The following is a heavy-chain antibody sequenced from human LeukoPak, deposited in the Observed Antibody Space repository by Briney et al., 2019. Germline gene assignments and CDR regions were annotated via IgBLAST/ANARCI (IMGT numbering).Heavy chain of an antibody. CDR1: GGSISSGSYS. D-gene: IGHD7-27*01. V-gene: IGHV4-30-2*01. J-gene: IGHJ4*02. CDR3: ARFSPRAMGNYLDF. Sequence: PSQTLSLTCAVSGGSISSGSYSWSWIRQPPGKGLEWIGYIYPRGSTYYNPSLKSRVILSLDKSANQFSLNLSSVTAADTAVYYCARFSPRAMGNYLDFWGQGTLVTVSS. CDR2: IYPRGST.